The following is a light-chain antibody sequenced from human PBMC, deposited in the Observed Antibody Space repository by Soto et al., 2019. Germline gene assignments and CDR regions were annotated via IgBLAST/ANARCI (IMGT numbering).Light chain of an antibody. CDR3: CSYAGSFVV. CDR2: DVS. V-gene: IGLV2-11*01. CDR1: SSDVGKYNY. Sequence: QSALTQPASVSGSPGQSITISCTGTSSDVGKYNYVSWYQQHPGKAPKLMIYDVSKRPSGVPDRFSGSKSGNTASLTISGLQAEDEADYYCCSYAGSFVVFGGGTKLTVL. J-gene: IGLJ2*01.